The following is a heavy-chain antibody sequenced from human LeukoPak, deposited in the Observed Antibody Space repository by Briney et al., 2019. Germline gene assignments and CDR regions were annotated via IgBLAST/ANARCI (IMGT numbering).Heavy chain of an antibody. CDR1: GGSISSSSYY. CDR2: IYYSGNT. CDR3: ARRRDGYNQRGFDY. Sequence: KTSETLSLTCTVSGGSISSSSYYWGWIRQPPGKGLEWIGSIYYSGNTYYNPPLNSRVTISVDTSKNQFSLKVNSVNAADTAVYYCARRRDGYNQRGFDYWGQGTLVTVSS. D-gene: IGHD5-24*01. J-gene: IGHJ4*02. V-gene: IGHV4-39*01.